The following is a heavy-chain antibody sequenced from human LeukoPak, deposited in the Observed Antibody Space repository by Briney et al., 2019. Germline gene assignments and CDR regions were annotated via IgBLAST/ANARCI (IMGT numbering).Heavy chain of an antibody. CDR1: GFTFDDYA. J-gene: IGHJ4*02. Sequence: GRSLRLSCAASGFTFDDYAMHWVRQAPGKGLERVSGISWNSGSIGYADSVKGRFTISRDNAKNSLYLQMNSLRAEDTAVYYCAKRKSLYYFDYWGQGTLVTVSS. CDR2: ISWNSGSI. CDR3: AKRKSLYYFDY. V-gene: IGHV3-9*01.